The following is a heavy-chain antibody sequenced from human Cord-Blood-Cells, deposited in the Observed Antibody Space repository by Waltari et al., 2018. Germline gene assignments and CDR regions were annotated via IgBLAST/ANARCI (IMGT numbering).Heavy chain of an antibody. V-gene: IGHV4-34*01. CDR3: ARGGGNAASSVIDP. CDR2: INHSGST. D-gene: IGHD2-15*01. Sequence: QVQLRQWGAGLLKPSETLSLTCAVYGGSFSGYYWSLIRQPQGKGLEWIGEINHSGSTNYNPSLKSRVTISVDTSKNQFSLKLSSVTAADTAVYYCARGGGNAASSVIDPWGQGTLVTVSS. J-gene: IGHJ5*02. CDR1: GGSFSGYY.